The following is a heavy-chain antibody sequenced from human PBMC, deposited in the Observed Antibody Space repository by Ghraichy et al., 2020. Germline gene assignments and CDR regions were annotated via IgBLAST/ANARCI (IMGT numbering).Heavy chain of an antibody. CDR1: GFTFSGSA. CDR3: ASTMIVVAYYSMDV. J-gene: IGHJ6*02. Sequence: GGSLRLSCAASGFTFSGSAMHWVRQASGKGLEWVGRIRSKANSYATAYAASVKGRFTISRDDSKNTAYLQMNSLKTEDTAVYYCASTMIVVAYYSMDVWGQGTTVTVSS. CDR2: IRSKANSYAT. V-gene: IGHV3-73*01. D-gene: IGHD3-22*01.